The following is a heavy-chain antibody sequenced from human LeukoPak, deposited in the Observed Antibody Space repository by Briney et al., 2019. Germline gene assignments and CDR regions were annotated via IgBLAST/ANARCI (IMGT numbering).Heavy chain of an antibody. CDR1: GFTFSSYS. CDR2: ISSSSSYI. Sequence: GGSLRLSCAASGFTFSSYSMNWVRQAPGKGLEWVSSISSSSSYIYYADSVKGRFTISRDNSKNTLYLQMNSLRAEDTAVYYCAHCSYDLDASDMWGQGTLVIVSS. CDR3: AHCSYDLDASDM. V-gene: IGHV3-21*01. J-gene: IGHJ3*02. D-gene: IGHD3-22*01.